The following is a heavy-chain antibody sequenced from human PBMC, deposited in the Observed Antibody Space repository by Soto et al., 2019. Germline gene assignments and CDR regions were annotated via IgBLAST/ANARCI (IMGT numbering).Heavy chain of an antibody. CDR1: GGTFSGYA. J-gene: IGHJ6*02. Sequence: PRASVKVSCKASGGTFSGYAISWVRQAPGQGLEWMGGIIPIFGTANYAQKFQGRVTITADESTSTAYMELSSLRSEDTAVYYCARATLRGYSPNDRYYYYGMDVWGQGATVTVSS. CDR2: IIPIFGTA. D-gene: IGHD5-18*01. V-gene: IGHV1-69*13. CDR3: ARATLRGYSPNDRYYYYGMDV.